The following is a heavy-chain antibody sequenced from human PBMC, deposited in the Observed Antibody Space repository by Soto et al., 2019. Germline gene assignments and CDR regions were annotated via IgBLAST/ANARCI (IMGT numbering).Heavy chain of an antibody. CDR3: ARDSSGWTPVCHY. J-gene: IGHJ4*02. Sequence: PGGSLRLSCAASGFTFSSYSMNWVRQAPGKGLEWVSSISSSSSYIYYADSVKGRFTISRDNAKNSLYLQMNSLRAEDTAVYYCARDSSGWTPVCHYWGQGTLVTVSS. CDR1: GFTFSSYS. D-gene: IGHD6-19*01. V-gene: IGHV3-21*01. CDR2: ISSSSSYI.